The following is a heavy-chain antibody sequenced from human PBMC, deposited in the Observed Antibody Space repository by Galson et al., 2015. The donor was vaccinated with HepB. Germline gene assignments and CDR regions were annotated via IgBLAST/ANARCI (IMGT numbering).Heavy chain of an antibody. D-gene: IGHD4-17*01. Sequence: SLRLSCAASGFTFSSYAMHWVRQAPGKGLEWVAVISYDGSNKYYADSVKGRFTISRDNSKNTLYLQMNSRRAEDTAVYYCSRGTHYGDYTVVDYWGQGTLVTVSS. V-gene: IGHV3-30-3*01. CDR2: ISYDGSNK. CDR3: SRGTHYGDYTVVDY. J-gene: IGHJ4*02. CDR1: GFTFSSYA.